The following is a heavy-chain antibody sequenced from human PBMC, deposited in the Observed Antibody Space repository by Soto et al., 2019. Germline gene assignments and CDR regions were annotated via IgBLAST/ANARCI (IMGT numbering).Heavy chain of an antibody. CDR2: IYYSGST. V-gene: IGHV4-31*03. CDR3: ARGPYYYDSSGYSWFDP. D-gene: IGHD3-22*01. Sequence: SETLSLSCTVSGGSISSGGYYWSWIRQHPGKGLEWIGYIYYSGSTYYNPSLKSRVTISVDTSKNQFSLKLSSVTAADTAVYYCARGPYYYDSSGYSWFDPWGQGTLVTVSS. CDR1: GGSISSGGYY. J-gene: IGHJ5*02.